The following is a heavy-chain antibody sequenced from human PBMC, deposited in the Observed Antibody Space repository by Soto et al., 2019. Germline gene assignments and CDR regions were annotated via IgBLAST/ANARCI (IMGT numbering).Heavy chain of an antibody. D-gene: IGHD2-8*02. V-gene: IGHV4-34*01. CDR3: ARDKITGLFDY. CDR2: IKHSGST. J-gene: IGHJ4*02. CDR1: GGSFSGYY. Sequence: QVQLQQWGAGLLKPSETLSLTCAVYGGSFSGYYWTWIRQPPGTGLEWIGEIKHSGSTNYNPSLQSPVTVSVDTSKNQVSLKLTSVTAADTAVYYCARDKITGLFDYWGQGTLVTVSS.